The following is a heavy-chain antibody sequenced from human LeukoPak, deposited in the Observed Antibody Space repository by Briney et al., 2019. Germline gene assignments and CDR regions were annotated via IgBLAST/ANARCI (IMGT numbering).Heavy chain of an antibody. J-gene: IGHJ3*02. V-gene: IGHV1-2*02. CDR3: ARPYSGSSGWYDDAFDI. D-gene: IGHD6-19*01. Sequence: GASVKVSCKASGYTFTGYYMHCVRQAPGQGLEWMGWINPNSGGTNYAQKFQGRVTMTRDTSISTAYMELSRLRSDDTAVYYCARPYSGSSGWYDDAFDIWGQGTMVTVSS. CDR1: GYTFTGYY. CDR2: INPNSGGT.